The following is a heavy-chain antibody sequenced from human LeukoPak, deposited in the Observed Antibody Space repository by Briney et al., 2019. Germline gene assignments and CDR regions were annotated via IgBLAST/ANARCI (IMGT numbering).Heavy chain of an antibody. CDR2: LYSGGST. CDR1: GFTVSNFH. D-gene: IGHD1-1*01. Sequence: GGSLRLSCVASGFTVSNFHMSWVRQAPGKGLEWVSLLYSGGSTYYADSVEGRFTISRDDSKNTISLQMNTLRAEDTATYYCARGGVNYWNPRYWGQGTLVTVSS. V-gene: IGHV3-53*01. J-gene: IGHJ4*02. CDR3: ARGGVNYWNPRY.